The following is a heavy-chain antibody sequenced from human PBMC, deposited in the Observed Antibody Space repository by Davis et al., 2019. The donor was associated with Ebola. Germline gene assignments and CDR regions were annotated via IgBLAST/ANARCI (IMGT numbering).Heavy chain of an antibody. J-gene: IGHJ4*02. V-gene: IGHV3-23*01. D-gene: IGHD3-16*01. CDR1: GFTFSNYA. CDR2: ITSSDGST. Sequence: GESLKISCAASGFTFSNYAMSWVRQAPGKGLEWVSAITSSDGSTYCADSVKGRFTISRDNSKNTLYLQMNSLRAEDTAVYYCAKGAIGGVAYTSYFDYWGQGTLVTVSS. CDR3: AKGAIGGVAYTSYFDY.